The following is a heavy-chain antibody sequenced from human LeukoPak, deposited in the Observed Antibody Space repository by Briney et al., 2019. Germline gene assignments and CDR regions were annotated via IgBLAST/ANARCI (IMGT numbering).Heavy chain of an antibody. D-gene: IGHD6-13*01. Sequence: SETLSLTCAVYGGSFSGYYWSWIRQPPGKGLEWIGEINHSESTNYNPSLKSRVTISVDTSKSQFSLKLSSVTAADTAVYYCARAQQLYYFDYWSQGTLVTVSS. V-gene: IGHV4-34*01. CDR1: GGSFSGYY. CDR2: INHSEST. CDR3: ARAQQLYYFDY. J-gene: IGHJ4*02.